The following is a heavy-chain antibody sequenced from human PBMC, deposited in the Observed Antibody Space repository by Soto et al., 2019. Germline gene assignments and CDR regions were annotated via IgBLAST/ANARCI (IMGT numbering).Heavy chain of an antibody. CDR3: ARWSAAMDY. V-gene: IGHV3-11*01. J-gene: IGHJ4*02. CDR1: GFSFSDYY. Sequence: QVQLVESGGDLVQPGGSLRLSCAASGFSFSDYYMTWVRQAPGKGLEWVAYIEGSGSATFYAESVNGRFTISRDNAKNSLYLQMSSLRTDDTAMYYCARWSAAMDYWGQGILVTVSS. D-gene: IGHD2-2*01. CDR2: IEGSGSAT.